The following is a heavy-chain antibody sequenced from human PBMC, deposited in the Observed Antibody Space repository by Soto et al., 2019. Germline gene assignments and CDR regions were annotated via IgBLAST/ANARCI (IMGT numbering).Heavy chain of an antibody. Sequence: GGSLRRSCAASGFTFSSYAMSWVRQAPGKGLEWVSAISGSGGSTYYADSVKGRFTISRDNSKNTLYLQMNSLRAEDTAVYYCAKVPYCGGDCYYYMDVWGKGTTVTVSS. CDR3: AKVPYCGGDCYYYMDV. D-gene: IGHD2-21*01. CDR2: ISGSGGST. V-gene: IGHV3-23*01. CDR1: GFTFSSYA. J-gene: IGHJ6*03.